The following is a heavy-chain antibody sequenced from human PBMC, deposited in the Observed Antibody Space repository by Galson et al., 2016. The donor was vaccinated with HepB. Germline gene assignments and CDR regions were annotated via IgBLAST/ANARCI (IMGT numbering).Heavy chain of an antibody. V-gene: IGHV5-51*01. CDR2: IYPDDSDT. CDR1: GYSFTNYW. J-gene: IGHJ4*02. D-gene: IGHD1-26*01. Sequence: QSGAEVKKPGESLKISCKGSGYSFTNYWIDWVRQMPGKGLEWVGVIYPDDSDTRYSPSFQGQVTISAEKSISNAYLQWSSLKASDTRMYYCARQKVGAGGDFDFWGQGTLVTVSS. CDR3: ARQKVGAGGDFDF.